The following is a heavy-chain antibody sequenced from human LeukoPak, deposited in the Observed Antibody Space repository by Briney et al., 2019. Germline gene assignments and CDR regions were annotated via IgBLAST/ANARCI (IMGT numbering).Heavy chain of an antibody. J-gene: IGHJ4*02. CDR2: ISAYNGNT. D-gene: IGHD3-9*01. CDR1: GYTFTSYG. CDR3: ARDPSPYYDILTGYSPSGY. Sequence: ASVKVSCKASGYTFTSYGISWVRQAPGQGLEWMGWISAYNGNTNYAQKLQGRVTMTTDTSTSTAYMELRSLRSDDTAVYYCARDPSPYYDILTGYSPSGYWGQGTLVTVSS. V-gene: IGHV1-18*01.